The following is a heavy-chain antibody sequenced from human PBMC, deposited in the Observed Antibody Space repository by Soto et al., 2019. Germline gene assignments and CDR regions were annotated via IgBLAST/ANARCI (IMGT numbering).Heavy chain of an antibody. Sequence: GSLRLSCAASEFTFSDYWMTWVRQAPGKGLEWVANINKDGSEKYYVDSVRGRFTISRDNAKNSLFLQMNSLRAEDTAVYYCARSRGLDYLGQGTLVTVSS. D-gene: IGHD2-21*02. CDR2: INKDGSEK. CDR1: EFTFSDYW. CDR3: ARSRGLDY. J-gene: IGHJ4*02. V-gene: IGHV3-7*01.